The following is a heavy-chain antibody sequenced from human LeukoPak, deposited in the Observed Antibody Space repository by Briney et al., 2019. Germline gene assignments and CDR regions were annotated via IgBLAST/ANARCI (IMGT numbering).Heavy chain of an antibody. CDR3: AKDDHGGSGWRDYFDQ. V-gene: IGHV3-23*01. D-gene: IGHD6-19*01. CDR1: GLTFSSYD. CDR2: IGGGGTP. J-gene: IGHJ4*02. Sequence: GGSLRLPCAASGLTFSSYDMSWLRQAPGRGLEWVSAIGGGGTPYFADSVKGRFTISRDNSKNTLYLQMNSLRAEDTAVYYCAKDDHGGSGWRDYFDQWGQGTLVTVSS.